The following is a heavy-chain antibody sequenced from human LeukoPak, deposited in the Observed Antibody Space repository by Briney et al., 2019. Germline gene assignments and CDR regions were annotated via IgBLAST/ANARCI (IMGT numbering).Heavy chain of an antibody. CDR2: ISAYNGNT. D-gene: IGHD2-2*01. J-gene: IGHJ4*02. CDR1: GGTFSSYA. CDR3: ARSGNNGYCSSTSCYVSAYEDY. V-gene: IGHV1-18*01. Sequence: ASVKVSCKASGGTFSSYAISWVRQAPGQGLEWMGWISAYNGNTNYAQKLQGRVTMTTDTSTSTAYMELRSLRSDDTAVYYCARSGNNGYCSSTSCYVSAYEDYWGQGTLVSVSS.